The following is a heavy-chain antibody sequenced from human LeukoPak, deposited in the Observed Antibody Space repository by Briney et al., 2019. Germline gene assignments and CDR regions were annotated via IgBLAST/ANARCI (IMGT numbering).Heavy chain of an antibody. Sequence: GGSLRLSCAASGFSFSASSMSWVRQAPGKGLEWVSAISGSGGSTYYADSVKGRFTISRDNSKNTLYLQMNSLRAEDTAVYYCPKEDPTTVTAGWGQGTLVTVSS. CDR3: PKEDPTTVTAG. CDR1: GFSFSASS. J-gene: IGHJ4*02. CDR2: ISGSGGST. V-gene: IGHV3-23*01. D-gene: IGHD4-11*01.